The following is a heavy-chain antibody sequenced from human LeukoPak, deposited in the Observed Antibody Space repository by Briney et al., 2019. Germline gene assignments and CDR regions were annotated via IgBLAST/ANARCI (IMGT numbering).Heavy chain of an antibody. J-gene: IGHJ3*02. D-gene: IGHD3-22*01. CDR3: AKDHYLYYYDSSGLDI. CDR1: GGSFSGYY. Sequence: SETLSLTCAVYGGSFSGYYWSWIRQPPGKGLQWIGEINHSGSTNYNPSLKSRVTISVDTSKNQFSLKLSSVTAADTAVYYCAKDHYLYYYDSSGLDIWGQGTMVTVSS. CDR2: INHSGST. V-gene: IGHV4-34*01.